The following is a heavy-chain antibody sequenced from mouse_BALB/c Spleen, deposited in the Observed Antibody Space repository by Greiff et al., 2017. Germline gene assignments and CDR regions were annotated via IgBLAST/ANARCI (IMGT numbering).Heavy chain of an antibody. D-gene: IGHD1-1*01. V-gene: IGHV5-9-4*01. CDR1: GFTFSSYA. CDR3: ARDRGTTVVPYYFDY. CDR2: ISSGGSYT. Sequence: EVMLVESGGGLVKPGGSLKLSCAASGFTFSSYAMSWVRQSPEKRLEWVAEISSGGSYTYYPDTVTGRFTISRDNAKNTLYLEMSSLRSEDTAMYYCARDRGTTVVPYYFDYWGQGTTLTVSS. J-gene: IGHJ2*01.